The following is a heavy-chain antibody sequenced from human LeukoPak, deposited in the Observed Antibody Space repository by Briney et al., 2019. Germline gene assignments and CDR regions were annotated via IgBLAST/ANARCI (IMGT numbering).Heavy chain of an antibody. J-gene: IGHJ4*02. CDR1: GFPITNYW. V-gene: IGHV3-74*01. CDR3: VVIVLG. Sequence: GGSLRLSCAASGFPITNYWMHWVRKAPGRGLVCVSRICSDGTTTNYADSVRGQLTISRDNAKNMLYLQMNSLRAEDTAIYYCVVIVLGWGQGTLVTVSS. CDR2: ICSDGTTT. D-gene: IGHD2-8*02.